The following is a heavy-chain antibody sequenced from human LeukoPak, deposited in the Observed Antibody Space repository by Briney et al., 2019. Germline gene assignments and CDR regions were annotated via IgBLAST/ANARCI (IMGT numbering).Heavy chain of an antibody. D-gene: IGHD6-19*01. J-gene: IGHJ4*02. Sequence: GGSLRLSCAASGFTVSSNYMSWVRQAPGKGLEWVSVIYSGGSTYYADYVKGRFNISRDNSKNTLYLQMNSLRAEDTAVYYCASSSVAGNSLFDYWGQGTLVTVSS. CDR2: IYSGGST. CDR3: ASSSVAGNSLFDY. CDR1: GFTVSSNY. V-gene: IGHV3-53*01.